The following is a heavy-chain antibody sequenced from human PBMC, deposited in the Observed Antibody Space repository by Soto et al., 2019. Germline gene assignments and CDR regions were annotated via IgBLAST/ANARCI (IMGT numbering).Heavy chain of an antibody. CDR3: ARGGYCSGGSCYWFDP. CDR2: IYYSGST. Sequence: SETLSLTCTVSGGSISSYYWSWIRQPPGKGLEWIGYIYYSGSTNYNPSLKSRVTISVDTSKNQFSLKLSSVTAADTAVYYCARGGYCSGGSCYWFDPWGQGTLVTVPS. D-gene: IGHD2-15*01. V-gene: IGHV4-59*01. J-gene: IGHJ5*02. CDR1: GGSISSYY.